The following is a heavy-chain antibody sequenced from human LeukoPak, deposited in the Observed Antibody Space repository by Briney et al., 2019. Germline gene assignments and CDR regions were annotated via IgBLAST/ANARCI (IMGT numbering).Heavy chain of an antibody. D-gene: IGHD1-1*01. CDR3: TTRRSERGFRYAFDI. CDR1: GYTFTSYG. J-gene: IGHJ3*02. Sequence: GASVKVSCKASGYTFTSYGISWVRQAPGQGLEWMGWISAYNGNTNYAQRLQGRVTMTTDTSTSTAYMELSSLRSEDTAMYYCTTRRSERGFRYAFDIWGQGTMVTVSS. CDR2: ISAYNGNT. V-gene: IGHV1-18*01.